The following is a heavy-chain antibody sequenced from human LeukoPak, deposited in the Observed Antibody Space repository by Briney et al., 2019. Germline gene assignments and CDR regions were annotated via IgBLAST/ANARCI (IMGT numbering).Heavy chain of an antibody. CDR2: ISSSSSTI. CDR3: ARDPRYYASSGSWV. CDR1: GFTFSSYS. V-gene: IGHV3-48*02. Sequence: GGSLRLSCAASGFTFSSYSMNWVRQAPGKGLEWVSYISSSSSTIYYADSVKGRFTISRDNAKNSLYLQMNSLRDEDTAVYYCARDPRYYASSGSWVWGQGTRVTVSS. J-gene: IGHJ4*02. D-gene: IGHD3-22*01.